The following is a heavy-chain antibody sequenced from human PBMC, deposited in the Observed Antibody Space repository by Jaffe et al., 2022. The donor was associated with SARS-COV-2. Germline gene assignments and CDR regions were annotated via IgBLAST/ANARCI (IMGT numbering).Heavy chain of an antibody. CDR3: ARDPSVLRYFDWLLANGPSPPYGMDV. V-gene: IGHV1-18*01. CDR1: GYTFTSYG. CDR2: ISAYNGNT. D-gene: IGHD3-9*01. J-gene: IGHJ6*02. Sequence: QVQLVQSGAEVKKPGASVKVSCKASGYTFTSYGISWVRQAPGQGLEWMGWISAYNGNTNYAQKLQGRVTMTTDTSTSTAYMELRSLRSDDTAVYYCARDPSVLRYFDWLLANGPSPPYGMDVWGQGTTVTVSS.